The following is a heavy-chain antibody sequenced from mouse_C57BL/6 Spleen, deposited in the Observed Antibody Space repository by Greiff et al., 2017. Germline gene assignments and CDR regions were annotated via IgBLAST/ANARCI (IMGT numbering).Heavy chain of an antibody. V-gene: IGHV5-4*01. CDR3: ARENDYDDTY. CDR1: GFTFSRYA. D-gene: IGHD2-4*01. CDR2: ISDGGSYT. Sequence: EVQRVESGGGLVKPGGSLKLSCAASGFTFSRYAMSWVRQTPEKRLEWVATISDGGSYTYYPDNVKGRFTISRDNAKNNLYLQMSHLKSEDTAMYYCARENDYDDTYWGQGTLVTVSA. J-gene: IGHJ3*01.